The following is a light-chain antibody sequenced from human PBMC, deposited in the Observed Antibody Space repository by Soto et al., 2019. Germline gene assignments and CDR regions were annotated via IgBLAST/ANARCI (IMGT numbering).Light chain of an antibody. CDR2: AAS. J-gene: IGKJ1*01. CDR1: QSITTY. CDR3: HQSYSDPWM. V-gene: IGKV1-39*01. Sequence: DIQMTQSPSSLSASVGDRVTITCRASQSITTYLHWYQQKPGKAPNLLIYAASNLQSGAPSRFSGSGSGTEFTLTISSLQPDDFATYYCHQSYSDPWMFGQGTKVDIK.